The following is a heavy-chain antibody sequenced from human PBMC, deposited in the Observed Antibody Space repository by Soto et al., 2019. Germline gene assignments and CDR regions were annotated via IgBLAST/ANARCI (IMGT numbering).Heavy chain of an antibody. CDR2: FDPENGET. D-gene: IGHD3-10*01. Sequence: QVQLVQSGAEVKKPGTSAKVSCKVSGYTFTEFPMHWVRQAPGKGLEWMGGFDPENGETISAQKFRGRVTMTEDTSTDTAYMELSSLRSEDTAVYYCAQVSMGFAMDVWGQGTTVTVSS. J-gene: IGHJ6*02. V-gene: IGHV1-24*01. CDR1: GYTFTEFP. CDR3: AQVSMGFAMDV.